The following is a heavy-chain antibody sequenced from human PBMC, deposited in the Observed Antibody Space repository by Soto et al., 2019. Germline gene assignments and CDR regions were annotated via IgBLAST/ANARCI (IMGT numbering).Heavy chain of an antibody. CDR2: FDGSVGHT. Sequence: PGGSLRLPCAASGFSFSSYAVSWVRQAPGKGLEWVSVFDGSVGHTYYTNSVKGRFTISNDNSENTLFLQMNSLKAEDTAVYFCAETIQYDSGWSHHYWGEGTLVTVSS. CDR1: GFSFSSYA. D-gene: IGHD6-19*01. J-gene: IGHJ4*02. CDR3: AETIQYDSGWSHHY. V-gene: IGHV3-23*01.